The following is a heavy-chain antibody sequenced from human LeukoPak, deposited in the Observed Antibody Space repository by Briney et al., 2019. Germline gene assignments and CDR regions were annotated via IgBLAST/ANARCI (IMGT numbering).Heavy chain of an antibody. J-gene: IGHJ4*02. CDR2: ISSSSNTI. CDR1: GFTFSSYS. CDR3: ARGSGSYYLGDY. D-gene: IGHD1-26*01. Sequence: GGSLRLSCAASGFTFSSYSMNWVRQAPGKGLEWVSYISSSSNTIYYADSVKGRFTISRDNAKNSLYLQMNSLRAEDTAVYYCARGSGSYYLGDYWGQGTLVTVSS. V-gene: IGHV3-48*04.